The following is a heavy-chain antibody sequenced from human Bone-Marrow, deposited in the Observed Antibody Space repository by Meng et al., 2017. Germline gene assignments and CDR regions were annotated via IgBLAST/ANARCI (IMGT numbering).Heavy chain of an antibody. V-gene: IGHV4-59*01. CDR2: ISYSGST. CDR1: SGSINSYF. CDR3: ARAIATRPDVFDY. D-gene: IGHD6-6*01. J-gene: IGHJ4*02. Sequence: QVQRQEAGPGLVKPSETLSLTCTVSSGSINSYFWSWIRQPPGKGPEWIGYISYSGSTNYNPSLKSRVTISVDTSKNQFSLKLSSVTAADTAVYYCARAIATRPDVFDYWGQETLVTVSS.